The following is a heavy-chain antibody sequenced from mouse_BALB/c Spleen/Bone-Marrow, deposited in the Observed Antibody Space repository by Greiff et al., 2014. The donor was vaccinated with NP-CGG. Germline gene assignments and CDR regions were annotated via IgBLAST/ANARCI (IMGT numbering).Heavy chain of an antibody. CDR2: INPYNGGT. Sequence: VQLQQSGPELVKPGASMKISCKASGYSFTGYTMNWVKQSHGKNLEWIGLINPYNGGTSYNQKFKGKATLTVDKSSSTAYMELLNLTSEDSAVYYCARGITTVVPYAMDYWGQGTSVTVSS. D-gene: IGHD1-1*01. CDR1: GYSFTGYT. CDR3: ARGITTVVPYAMDY. J-gene: IGHJ4*01. V-gene: IGHV1-18*01.